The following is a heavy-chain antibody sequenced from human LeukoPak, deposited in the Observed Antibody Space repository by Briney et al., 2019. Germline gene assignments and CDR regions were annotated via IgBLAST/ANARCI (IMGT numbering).Heavy chain of an antibody. Sequence: GGSLRLSCAASGPTFSTYGMSWVRQAPGKGLDWVSAISGSGDTTYFADSVKGRFTISRDNSKNTLYLQMNSLRAEDTAVYYCAKDRLGAMLYFDYWGQGTLVTVS. CDR3: AKDRLGAMLYFDY. V-gene: IGHV3-23*01. CDR1: GPTFSTYG. D-gene: IGHD1-26*01. CDR2: ISGSGDTT. J-gene: IGHJ4*02.